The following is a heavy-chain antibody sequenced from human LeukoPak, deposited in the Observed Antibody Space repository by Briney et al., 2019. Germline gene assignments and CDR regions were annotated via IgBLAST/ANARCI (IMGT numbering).Heavy chain of an antibody. CDR2: IRYDGSHK. CDR1: GFTFSSYG. D-gene: IGHD3-10*01. Sequence: PGGSLRLSCAASGFTFSSYGMHWVRQAPGKGLEWVAFIRYDGSHKYYVDSGKGRFTISRDNSKNTLYLQMNSLRAEDTAVYYCAKDALWFGESGECDYWGQGTLVTVSS. J-gene: IGHJ4*02. V-gene: IGHV3-30*02. CDR3: AKDALWFGESGECDY.